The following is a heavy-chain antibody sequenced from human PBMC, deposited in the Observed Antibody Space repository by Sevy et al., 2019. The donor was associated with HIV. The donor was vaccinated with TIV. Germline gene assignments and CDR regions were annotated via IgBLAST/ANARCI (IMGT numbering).Heavy chain of an antibody. CDR2: IIPIFGTA. CDR1: GGTFSSYA. CDR3: ARVGEQQLPRNNWFDP. D-gene: IGHD6-13*01. Sequence: ASVKVSCKASGGTFSSYAISWVRQAPGQGLEWMGGIIPIFGTANYAQKFQGRVTITADESTSTAYMELSSLRSEDTAVYYCARVGEQQLPRNNWFDPWGQGTLVTVSS. J-gene: IGHJ5*02. V-gene: IGHV1-69*13.